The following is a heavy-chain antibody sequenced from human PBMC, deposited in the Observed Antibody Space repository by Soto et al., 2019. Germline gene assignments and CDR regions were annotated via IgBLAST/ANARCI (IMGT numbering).Heavy chain of an antibody. V-gene: IGHV5-10-1*01. Sequence: GESLKISCKGSGYSFNSNWISWVRHMPGQGLEWMGRIDPSDSYTNYSPTFQGHVTMSVDKSLSTAYLQWSSLQASDTAMYYCARHDRPTVAGTFAYWGQGTLVTVSS. J-gene: IGHJ4*02. CDR3: ARHDRPTVAGTFAY. D-gene: IGHD6-19*01. CDR2: IDPSDSYT. CDR1: GYSFNSNW.